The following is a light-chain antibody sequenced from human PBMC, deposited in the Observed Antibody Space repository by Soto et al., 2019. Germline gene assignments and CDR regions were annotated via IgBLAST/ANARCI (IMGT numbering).Light chain of an antibody. CDR1: SSDVGGYNY. V-gene: IGLV2-14*01. J-gene: IGLJ1*01. Sequence: QSALTQPASVSGSPGQSITIACTGTSSDVGGYNYVSWYQQYPGKAPRLVISDVSNRPSGVSNRFSGSKSGNSASLTISGLQAEAEADYYCSSYTRSSTYVFGTGTKLTVL. CDR2: DVS. CDR3: SSYTRSSTYV.